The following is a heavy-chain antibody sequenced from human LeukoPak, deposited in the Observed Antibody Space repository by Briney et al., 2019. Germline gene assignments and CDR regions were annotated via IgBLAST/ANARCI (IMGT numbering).Heavy chain of an antibody. CDR2: MNPNTGNT. Sequence: ASVKVSCKASGYTFTSYDINWVRQATGQGLEWMGWMNPNTGNTGYAQKLQGRVTMTTDTSTSTAYMELRSLRSDDTAVYYCARPLYSSGWYGFDYWGQGTLVTVSS. V-gene: IGHV1-8*01. CDR1: GYTFTSYD. CDR3: ARPLYSSGWYGFDY. D-gene: IGHD6-19*01. J-gene: IGHJ4*02.